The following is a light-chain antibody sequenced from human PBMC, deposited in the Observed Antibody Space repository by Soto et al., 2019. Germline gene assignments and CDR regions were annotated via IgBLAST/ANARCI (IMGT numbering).Light chain of an antibody. CDR1: QSIDSW. J-gene: IGKJ4*01. Sequence: IQMTQSPWSMSASVWERGTITCRASQSIDSWLAWYQQKPGKAPKFLMYKASNLESGVPSRFSGSGSGTEFTLTISSLQPDDFATYYCQQYNSYPLTFGGGTKVDI. CDR2: KAS. V-gene: IGKV1-5*03. CDR3: QQYNSYPLT.